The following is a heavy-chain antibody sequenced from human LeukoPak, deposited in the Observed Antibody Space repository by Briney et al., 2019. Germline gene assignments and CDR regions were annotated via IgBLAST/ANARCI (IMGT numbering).Heavy chain of an antibody. J-gene: IGHJ4*02. D-gene: IGHD3-10*01. V-gene: IGHV3-30*02. CDR1: GFTFSAYG. CDR2: IRYDGSNK. CDR3: AKALGTAMVRGVIDY. Sequence: GGSLRLSCAASGFTFSAYGMHWVRQAPVKGLEWVAFIRYDGSNKYYPDSVRGRFTVSRDNSKNTLYLQMNSLRAEDTAVYYCAKALGTAMVRGVIDYWGQGTPVTVSS.